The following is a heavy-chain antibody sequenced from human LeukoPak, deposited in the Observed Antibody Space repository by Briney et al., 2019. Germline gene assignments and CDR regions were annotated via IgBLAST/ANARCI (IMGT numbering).Heavy chain of an antibody. CDR3: ARGFQGVYDY. Sequence: ASVKVSCKASGYTFTSYGISWVRQAPGQGLEWMGWVSAYNGNTNYAQKYQGRVTMTTDTSTTTAYMELRSLNSDDTAVYYCARGFQGVYDYWGQGALVIVSS. CDR1: GYTFTSYG. D-gene: IGHD5/OR15-5a*01. CDR2: VSAYNGNT. J-gene: IGHJ4*02. V-gene: IGHV1-18*01.